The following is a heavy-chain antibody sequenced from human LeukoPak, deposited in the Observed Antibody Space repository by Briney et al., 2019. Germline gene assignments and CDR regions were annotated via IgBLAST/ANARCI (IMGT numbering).Heavy chain of an antibody. CDR1: GFTFSSYA. Sequence: PGGSLRLSCAASGFTFSSYAMSWVRQAPGKGLEWLSAISGSSGGTYYAGSVKGRFTISRDNSKNALYLQMNGLRADDTAVYYCGIRDTSDYYVFWGQGTLVTVSS. J-gene: IGHJ4*02. CDR2: ISGSSGGT. CDR3: GIRDTSDYYVF. D-gene: IGHD3-22*01. V-gene: IGHV3-23*01.